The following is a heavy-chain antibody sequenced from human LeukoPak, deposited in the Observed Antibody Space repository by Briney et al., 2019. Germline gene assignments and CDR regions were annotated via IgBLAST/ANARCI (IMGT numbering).Heavy chain of an antibody. J-gene: IGHJ1*01. D-gene: IGHD2-2*01. CDR1: GFTFSSYA. V-gene: IGHV3-30-3*02. CDR3: AKPRDPAREYFQH. Sequence: GGSLRLSCAASGFTFSSYAMHWVRQAPGKGLEWVAVISYDGSNKYYADSVKGRFTISRDNSKNTLYLQMNSLRAEDTAVYYCAKPRDPAREYFQHWGQGTLVTVSS. CDR2: ISYDGSNK.